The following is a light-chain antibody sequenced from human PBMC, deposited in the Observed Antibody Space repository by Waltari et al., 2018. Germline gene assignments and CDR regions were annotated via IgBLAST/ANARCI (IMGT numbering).Light chain of an antibody. CDR1: SLGTYY. J-gene: IGLJ1*01. Sequence: SSELTQDAAVSVALGQTVRITCQGGSLGTYYPSWYQQKPGQAPVVVFYGKNKRPAGIPDRFSGSSAGTTASLTITGAQEEDEADYYCNSRDSSAYLFGTGTKVTVL. CDR2: GKN. V-gene: IGLV3-19*01. CDR3: NSRDSSAYL.